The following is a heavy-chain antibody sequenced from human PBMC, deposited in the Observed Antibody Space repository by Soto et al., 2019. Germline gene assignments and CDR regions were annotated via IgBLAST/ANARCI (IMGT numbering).Heavy chain of an antibody. J-gene: IGHJ5*02. CDR2: MNPNRGNT. D-gene: IGHD3-9*01. CDR3: AAKNGYVDSTGWFDP. V-gene: IGHV1-8*01. CDR1: GYTFTSYD. Sequence: ASVKVSCKASGYTFTSYDIHWVRQATGQGLEWMGWMNPNRGNTGYAQKFQGRVTMTRNTSISTVYMELSSLRSEDTAVYYCAAKNGYVDSTGWFDPWGQGTLVTVSS.